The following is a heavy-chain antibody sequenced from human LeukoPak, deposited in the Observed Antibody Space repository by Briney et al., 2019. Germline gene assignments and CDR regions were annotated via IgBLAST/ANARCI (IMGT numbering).Heavy chain of an antibody. CDR2: IYPGDSDT. Sequence: KHGDSLKISCTVSGYSFTKYWIGWVRQMPGKGLEWMGLIYPGDSDTRYGPSFQGQVTISADNSISTAYLQWSSLKASDTAMYYCARYVIEAYFDYWGQGTLVTVSS. V-gene: IGHV5-51*01. CDR1: GYSFTKYW. CDR3: ARYVIEAYFDY. D-gene: IGHD3-22*01. J-gene: IGHJ4*02.